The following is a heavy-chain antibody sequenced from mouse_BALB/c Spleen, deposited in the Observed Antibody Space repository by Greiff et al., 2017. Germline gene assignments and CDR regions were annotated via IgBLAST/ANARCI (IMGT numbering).Heavy chain of an antibody. CDR2: ISSGSSTI. Sequence: EVQRVESGGGLVQPGGSRKLSCAASGFTFSSFGMHWVRQAPEKGLEWVAYISSGSSTIYYADTVKGRLTISRDNPKNTLFLQMTSLRSEDTAMYYCARDDYVLAWFAYWGQGTLVTVSA. D-gene: IGHD2-4*01. V-gene: IGHV5-17*02. J-gene: IGHJ3*01. CDR3: ARDDYVLAWFAY. CDR1: GFTFSSFG.